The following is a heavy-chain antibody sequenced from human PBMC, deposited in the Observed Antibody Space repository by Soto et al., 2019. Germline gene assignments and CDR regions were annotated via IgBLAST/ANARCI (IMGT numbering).Heavy chain of an antibody. D-gene: IGHD6-19*01. CDR1: GYTFTGYA. CDR3: AIAVAVAADFDY. V-gene: IGHV1-3*01. J-gene: IGHJ4*02. CDR2: INAGNGNT. Sequence: VKVSCKASGYTFTGYAMHWVRQAPGQRLEWMGWINAGNGNTKYSQKFQGRVTITRDTSASTAYMELSSLRSEDTAVYYCAIAVAVAADFDYWGQGTLVTVSS.